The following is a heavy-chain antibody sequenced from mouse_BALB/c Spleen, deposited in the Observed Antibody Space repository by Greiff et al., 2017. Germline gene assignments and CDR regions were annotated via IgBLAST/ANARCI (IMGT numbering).Heavy chain of an antibody. V-gene: IGHV1S127*01. Sequence: QVQLQQPGAELVKPGASVKMSCKASGYTFTSYWMHWVKQRPGQGLEWIGTIDPSDSYTSYNQKFKGKATLTVDTSSSTAYMQLSSLTSEDSAVYYCTRGDNYWGQGTTLTVSS. CDR1: GYTFTSYW. J-gene: IGHJ2*01. CDR2: IDPSDSYT. CDR3: TRGDNY.